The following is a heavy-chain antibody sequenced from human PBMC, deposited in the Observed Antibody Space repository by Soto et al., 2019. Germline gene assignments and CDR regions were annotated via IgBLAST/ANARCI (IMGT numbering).Heavy chain of an antibody. CDR2: IHPSDSYT. CDR3: VRHRYHGDYNLYYYFQALDV. CDR1: GYTFTNYW. V-gene: IGHV5-10-1*03. D-gene: IGHD4-17*01. J-gene: IGHJ6*02. Sequence: EVQLVQSGAEVKKAGEPLTISCKGSGYTFTNYWIFWVRQMPGKGLVWLGRIHPSDSYTNYSPSFQGHVSISADKSINTAYLQWGSLKASDTALYYCVRHRYHGDYNLYYYFQALDVWGQGTTVTVSS.